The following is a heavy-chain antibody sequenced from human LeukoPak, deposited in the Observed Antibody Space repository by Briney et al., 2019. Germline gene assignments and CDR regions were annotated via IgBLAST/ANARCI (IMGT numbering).Heavy chain of an antibody. Sequence: SETLSLTCAVSGDSISSNYWWNWVRQPPGRGLEWIGEILHSGNSNYNPSLMSRVTISLDKFKNQFSLTLTSVTAADTAVYYCARIVSLVLFDYWGQGNLVIVSS. CDR1: GDSISSNYW. D-gene: IGHD2-21*01. J-gene: IGHJ4*02. V-gene: IGHV4-4*02. CDR3: ARIVSLVLFDY. CDR2: ILHSGNS.